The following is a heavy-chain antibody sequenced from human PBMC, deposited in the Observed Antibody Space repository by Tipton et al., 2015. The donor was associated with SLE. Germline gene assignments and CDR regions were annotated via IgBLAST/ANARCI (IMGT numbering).Heavy chain of an antibody. Sequence: QSGAEVKKPGASVQISCKASGYTFITYYIHWVRQAPGQGLEWMGIIKPSGGSTTYAQKFQGRVTMTRDTSTSTVYMELSSLRSEDTAVYYCARHHGSGWLYGLDVWGQGTTVTVSS. D-gene: IGHD6-19*01. CDR3: ARHHGSGWLYGLDV. CDR2: IKPSGGST. J-gene: IGHJ6*02. CDR1: GYTFITYY. V-gene: IGHV1-46*01.